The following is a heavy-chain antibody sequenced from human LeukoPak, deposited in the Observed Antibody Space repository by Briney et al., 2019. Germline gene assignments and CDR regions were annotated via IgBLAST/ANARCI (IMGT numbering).Heavy chain of an antibody. J-gene: IGHJ4*02. V-gene: IGHV3-23*01. Sequence: GGSLRLSCAASGFTFSSYAMSWVRQAPGKGLEWISGISGSGGATHYADSVKGRFTISRDNSRNTLYLQMNSLRAEDTAVYYCAKDMVRGVIIYYFDYWGQGTLVTVSS. CDR1: GFTFSSYA. D-gene: IGHD3-10*01. CDR3: AKDMVRGVIIYYFDY. CDR2: ISGSGGAT.